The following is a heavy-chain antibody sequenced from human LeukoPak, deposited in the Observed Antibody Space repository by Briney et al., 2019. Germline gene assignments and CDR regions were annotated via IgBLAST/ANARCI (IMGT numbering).Heavy chain of an antibody. CDR2: IYHSGST. D-gene: IGHD2-8*01. V-gene: IGHV4-38-2*01. J-gene: IGHJ4*02. CDR1: GYSISSGYY. Sequence: SETLSLTCAVSGYSISSGYYCGWIRQPPGKGLEWIGSIYHSGSTYYNPSLKSRVTISVDTSKNQFSLKLSSVTAADTAVYYCARHAPGSVPDTFDYWGQGTLVTVSS. CDR3: ARHAPGSVPDTFDY.